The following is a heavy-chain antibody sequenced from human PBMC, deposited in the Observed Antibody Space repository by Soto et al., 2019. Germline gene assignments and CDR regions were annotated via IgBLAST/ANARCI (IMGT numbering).Heavy chain of an antibody. V-gene: IGHV3-11*06. CDR2: ISSSSSYT. D-gene: IGHD6-6*01. J-gene: IGHJ4*02. Sequence: GGSLRLSCAASVFTFSDYYMSLISQSPGKGLEWVSYISSSSSYTNYADSVKGRFTISRDNAKNSLYLQMNSLRAEDTAVYYCASYSSSSQFDYWGQGTLVTVSS. CDR1: VFTFSDYY. CDR3: ASYSSSSQFDY.